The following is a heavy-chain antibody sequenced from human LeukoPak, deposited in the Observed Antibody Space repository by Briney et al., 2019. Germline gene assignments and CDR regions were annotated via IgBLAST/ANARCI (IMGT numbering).Heavy chain of an antibody. V-gene: IGHV4-39*01. D-gene: IGHD6-19*01. CDR3: ARLRDNSANFDY. CDR2: IYYSGST. CDR1: GGSINSSDFH. J-gene: IGHJ4*02. Sequence: PSETLSLTCTVSGGSINSSDFHWVWIRQPPGKGLECIGIIYYSGSTYYNPSLKSRVTISVDTSKNQFSLKLSSVTAADTAVYYCARLRDNSANFDYWGQGTLVTVSS.